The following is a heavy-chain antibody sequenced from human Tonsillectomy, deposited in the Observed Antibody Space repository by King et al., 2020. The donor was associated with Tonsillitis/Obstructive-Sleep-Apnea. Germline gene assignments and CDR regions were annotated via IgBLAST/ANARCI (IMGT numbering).Heavy chain of an antibody. CDR1: GGTFSNYA. Sequence: QLVQSGAEVKKPGSSVKVSCKASGGTFSNYAISWVRQAPGQGLEWMGRIIAILGIANYAQNFQGRVTITADKSTSTAYMELSSLRSEDTAVYYCATYYYDPSGYSEYIWFHPWAREPWSPSPQ. CDR3: ATYYYDPSGYSEYIWFHP. V-gene: IGHV1-69*09. CDR2: IIAILGIA. J-gene: IGHJ5*02. D-gene: IGHD3-22*01.